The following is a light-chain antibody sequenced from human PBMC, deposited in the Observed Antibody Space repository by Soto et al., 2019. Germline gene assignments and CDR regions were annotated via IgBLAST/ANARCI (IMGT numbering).Light chain of an antibody. CDR2: AAS. CDR3: QQSYSTRFWT. CDR1: QSISSY. Sequence: DIQMTQSPSSLSASVGDRVTITCRASQSISSYLNWYQQKPGKAPKLLIYAASSLQSGVPSRFSGSGSGTDFTLTISSLQPEDFATYYGQQSYSTRFWTFGQGTKVEIK. V-gene: IGKV1-39*01. J-gene: IGKJ1*01.